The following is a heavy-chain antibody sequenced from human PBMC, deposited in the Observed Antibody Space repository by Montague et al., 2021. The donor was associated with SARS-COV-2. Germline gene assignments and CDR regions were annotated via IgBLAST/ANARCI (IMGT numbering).Heavy chain of an antibody. Sequence: PALVKPTQTLTLTCTLSGFSLISDGVGVGWIRQPPGKALEWLALIFWNDDKRYNSSLKNRLTVTKDTSKNQVVLTMTNMDPLDTGTYYCAHSLLFSSLGDLDSWGQGTLVTVAS. V-gene: IGHV2-5*01. CDR2: IFWNDDK. CDR1: GFSLISDGVG. D-gene: IGHD7-27*01. CDR3: AHSLLFSSLGDLDS. J-gene: IGHJ4*02.